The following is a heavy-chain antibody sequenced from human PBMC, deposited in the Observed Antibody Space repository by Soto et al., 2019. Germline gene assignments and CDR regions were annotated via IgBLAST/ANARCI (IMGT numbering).Heavy chain of an antibody. CDR2: IYYSGRT. D-gene: IGHD4-17*01. V-gene: IGHV4-59*01. CDR1: GGSIRDYF. Sequence: SETLSFTCTVSGGSIRDYFWTWIRQPPGKGLEWIGYIYYSGRTNYNPSLKSRVSISVDTSKNHFSLQLRSVTAADTAVYYCARVGGDDFGDSGGFDYWGQGTLVTVSS. CDR3: ARVGGDDFGDSGGFDY. J-gene: IGHJ4*02.